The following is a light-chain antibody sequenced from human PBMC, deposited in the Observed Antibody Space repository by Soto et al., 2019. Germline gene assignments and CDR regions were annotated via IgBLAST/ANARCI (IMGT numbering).Light chain of an antibody. V-gene: IGLV2-11*01. CDR1: SSDVGNYDY. J-gene: IGLJ2*01. CDR2: NVN. CDR3: CSYASSATVV. Sequence: QSALIQPPSVSGSPGQAVNISCTGTSSDVGNYDYVSWYQQHPGTVPKPMIYNVNTQPSGVPDRFSGSKSGNTASMIISGLQTEDEADYFSCSYASSATVVFGGGTKLTVL.